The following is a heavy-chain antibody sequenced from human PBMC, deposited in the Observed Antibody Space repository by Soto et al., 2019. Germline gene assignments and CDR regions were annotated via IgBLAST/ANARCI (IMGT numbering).Heavy chain of an antibody. CDR3: ARAGYYDSSGYLIDDAFDI. J-gene: IGHJ3*02. CDR1: GFTFSDYC. Sequence: PGGSLRLSCAASGFTFSDYCMSWIRQAPGKGLEWVSYISSSGSTIYYADSVKGRFTISRDNAKNSLYLQMNSLRAEDTAVYYCARAGYYDSSGYLIDDAFDIWGQGTMVTVSS. CDR2: ISSSGSTI. D-gene: IGHD3-22*01. V-gene: IGHV3-11*01.